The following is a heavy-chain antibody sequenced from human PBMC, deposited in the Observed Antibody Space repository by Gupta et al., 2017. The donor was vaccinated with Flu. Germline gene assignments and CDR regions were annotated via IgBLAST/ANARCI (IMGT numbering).Heavy chain of an antibody. J-gene: IGHJ3*02. D-gene: IGHD6-13*01. V-gene: IGHV1-24*01. Sequence: QVQLVQSGAEVKKPGASVKVSCKVSGYTLTELSIHWVRQAPGKGLEWMGGFDPEVGEKIYAQMFQGRVTMTEDTSTDTAYMDLSSLRSEDTAMYFCATFMRNEPTPQGWQQLVLLSGFDIWGQGTMVTVSS. CDR2: FDPEVGEK. CDR1: GYTLTELS. CDR3: ATFMRNEPTPQGWQQLVLLSGFDI.